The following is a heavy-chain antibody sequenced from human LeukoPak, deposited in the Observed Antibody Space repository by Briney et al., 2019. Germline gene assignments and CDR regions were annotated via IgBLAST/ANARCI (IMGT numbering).Heavy chain of an antibody. CDR3: ARDRVGGGYFDY. CDR2: IYSGGST. D-gene: IGHD1-26*01. Sequence: GGSLRLSCAASGFTVSSNYMSWVRQAPGKGLEWVSVIYSGGSTYYADSVKGRFTISRDNAKNSLYLQMISLRAEDTAVYYCARDRVGGGYFDYWGQGTLVTVSS. CDR1: GFTVSSNY. V-gene: IGHV3-66*01. J-gene: IGHJ4*02.